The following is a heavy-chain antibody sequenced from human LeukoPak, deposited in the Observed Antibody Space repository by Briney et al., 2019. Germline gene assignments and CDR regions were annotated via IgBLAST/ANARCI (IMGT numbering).Heavy chain of an antibody. J-gene: IGHJ6*03. CDR3: ARVERYSDYMDV. CDR2: ISGSGGST. V-gene: IGHV3-23*01. D-gene: IGHD5-12*01. Sequence: GGSLRLSCAASGFTFSSYAMSWVRQAPGKGLEWVSDISGSGGSTYYADSVKGRFTISRDNSKNRLYLQMNSLRAEDTAVYYCARVERYSDYMDVWGKGTTVTVSS. CDR1: GFTFSSYA.